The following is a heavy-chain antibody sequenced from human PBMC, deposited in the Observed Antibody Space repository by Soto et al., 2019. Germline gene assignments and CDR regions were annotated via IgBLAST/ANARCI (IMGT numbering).Heavy chain of an antibody. CDR3: ARARGWLHRDYYYYYYGMDV. J-gene: IGHJ6*02. CDR2: IYYSGST. D-gene: IGHD5-12*01. Sequence: ASETLSLTCTVSGGSISSYYWSWIRQPPGKGLEWIGYIYYSGSTNYNPSLKSRVTISVDTSKNRFSLKLSSVTAADTAVYYCARARGWLHRDYYYYYYGMDVWGQGTTVTVSS. V-gene: IGHV4-59*01. CDR1: GGSISSYY.